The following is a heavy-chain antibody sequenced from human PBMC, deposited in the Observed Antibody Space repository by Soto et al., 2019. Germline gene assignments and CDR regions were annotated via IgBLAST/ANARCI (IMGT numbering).Heavy chain of an antibody. D-gene: IGHD6-19*01. CDR3: VKNQVSLALAGLDVFDV. CDR2: ISGSGEST. V-gene: IGHV3-23*01. Sequence: EVQLLESGGGLVQPGGSLRLSCAASGFTLRDYAMNWVRQAPGKGLAWGSTISGSGESTYYANSVKGRFTISRDNSKNMVYLQMNSLTDADTAVYYCVKNQVSLALAGLDVFDVWGQGTMVTVSS. CDR1: GFTLRDYA. J-gene: IGHJ3*01.